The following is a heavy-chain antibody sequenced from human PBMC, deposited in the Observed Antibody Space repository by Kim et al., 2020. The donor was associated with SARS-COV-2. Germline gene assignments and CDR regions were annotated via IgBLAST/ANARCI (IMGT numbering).Heavy chain of an antibody. V-gene: IGHV7-4-1*02. D-gene: IGHD6-13*01. CDR1: GYTFTSYA. CDR3: ARDQLAAYSSSWTGETYYYYYGMDV. Sequence: ASVKVSCKASGYTFTSYAMNWVRQAPGQGLEWMGWINTNTGNPTYAQGFTGRFVFSLDTSVSTAYLQISSLKAEDTAVYYCARDQLAAYSSSWTGETYYYYYGMDVWGQGTTVTVSS. CDR2: INTNTGNP. J-gene: IGHJ6*02.